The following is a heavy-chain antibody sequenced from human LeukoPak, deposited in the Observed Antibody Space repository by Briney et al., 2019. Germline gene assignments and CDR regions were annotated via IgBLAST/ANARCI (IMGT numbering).Heavy chain of an antibody. V-gene: IGHV3-7*01. CDR2: INKDGSDK. CDR1: GFTFNMYW. D-gene: IGHD4-23*01. J-gene: IGHJ4*02. Sequence: GGSLRLSCAASGFTFNMYWMTWVRQAPGKGLESVAYINKDGSDKYYVDSVKGRFSVSRDNAKNSLYLQMNSLRAEDTAVYYCARDAGYGGNSDYWGQGTLVTVSS. CDR3: ARDAGYGGNSDY.